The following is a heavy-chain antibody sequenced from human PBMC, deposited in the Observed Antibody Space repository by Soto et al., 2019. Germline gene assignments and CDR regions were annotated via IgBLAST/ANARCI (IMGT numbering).Heavy chain of an antibody. CDR2: ISGSGGST. V-gene: IGHV3-23*01. Sequence: GGSLRLSCAASGFTFSSYAMSWVRQAPGKGLEWVSAISGSGGSTYYADSVKGRFTISRDNSKNTLYLQMNSLRAEDTAVYYCAKSSPLDFWSAPPNAFDIWGQGTMVTVSS. CDR3: AKSSPLDFWSAPPNAFDI. J-gene: IGHJ3*02. CDR1: GFTFSSYA. D-gene: IGHD3-3*01.